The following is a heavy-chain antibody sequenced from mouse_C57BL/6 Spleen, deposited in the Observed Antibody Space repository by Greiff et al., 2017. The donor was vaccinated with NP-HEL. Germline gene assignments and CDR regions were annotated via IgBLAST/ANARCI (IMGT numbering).Heavy chain of an antibody. J-gene: IGHJ4*01. CDR2: IRNKANGYTT. V-gene: IGHV7-3*01. CDR3: ARYSLGVYAMDY. D-gene: IGHD4-1*01. CDR1: GFTFTDYY. Sequence: EVKVEESGGGLVQPGGSLSLSCAASGFTFTDYYMSWVRQPPGKALEWLGFIRNKANGYTTVYSASVKGRFTISRDNSQSILYLQMNALRAEDSATYYCARYSLGVYAMDYWGQGTSVTVSS.